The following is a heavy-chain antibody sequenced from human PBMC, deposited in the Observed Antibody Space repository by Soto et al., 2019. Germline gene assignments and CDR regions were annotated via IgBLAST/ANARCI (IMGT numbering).Heavy chain of an antibody. CDR3: AGHGGYSY. V-gene: IGHV3-23*01. CDR1: GFILSTNG. J-gene: IGHJ4*02. Sequence: PGGSLRLSCAATGFILSTNGVSWVRQAPGKGLEWVSSFFGSGDDAYYAGSVKGRFTISRDNSKNTLYLQMNSLRPEDTALYYCAGHGGYSYLGQGTLVTVSS. CDR2: FFGSGDDA. D-gene: IGHD2-21*02.